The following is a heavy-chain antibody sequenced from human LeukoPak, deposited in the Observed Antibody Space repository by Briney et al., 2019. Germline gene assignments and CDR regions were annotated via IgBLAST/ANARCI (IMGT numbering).Heavy chain of an antibody. J-gene: IGHJ6*03. CDR3: AKPRQYYDFWSGSREEDYYYMDV. CDR1: GGTFSSYA. CDR2: IIPIFGTA. V-gene: IGHV1-69*05. Sequence: SVKVSCKASGGTFSSYAISWVRQAPGQGLEWMGGIIPIFGTANYAQKFQGRVTITTDESTSTAYMELNSLRAEDTAVYYCAKPRQYYDFWSGSREEDYYYMDVWGKGTTVTVSS. D-gene: IGHD3-3*01.